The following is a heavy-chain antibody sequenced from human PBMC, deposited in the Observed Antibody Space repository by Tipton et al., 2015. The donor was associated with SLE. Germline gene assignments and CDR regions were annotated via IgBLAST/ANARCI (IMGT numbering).Heavy chain of an antibody. Sequence: TLSLTCTVSGGSISSGSYYWSWIRQPAGKGLEWLGRIYTRGSTNYNPSLKSRVTISIDTSKNQFSLKLSSVTAADTAVYYCARESYNLRYYFYYMDVWGKGTTVTVSS. CDR3: ARESYNLRYYFYYMDV. CDR1: GGSISSGSYY. CDR2: IYTRGST. D-gene: IGHD5-24*01. J-gene: IGHJ6*03. V-gene: IGHV4-61*02.